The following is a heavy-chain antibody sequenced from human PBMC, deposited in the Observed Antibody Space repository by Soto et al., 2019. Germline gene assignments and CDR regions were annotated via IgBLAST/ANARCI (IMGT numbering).Heavy chain of an antibody. V-gene: IGHV3-48*03. Sequence: LRLSCAASGFTFSSYEMNWVRQAPGKGLEWVSYISSSGSTIYYADSVKGRFTISRDNAKNSLYLQMNSLRAEDTAVYYCARPTDNYYYGMDVWGQGTTVTVSS. D-gene: IGHD4-4*01. CDR3: ARPTDNYYYGMDV. J-gene: IGHJ6*02. CDR1: GFTFSSYE. CDR2: ISSSGSTI.